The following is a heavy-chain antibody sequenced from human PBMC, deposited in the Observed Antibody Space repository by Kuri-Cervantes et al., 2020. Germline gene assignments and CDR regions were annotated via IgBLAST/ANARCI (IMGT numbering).Heavy chain of an antibody. CDR1: GDSISSGDYY. CDR3: ARYSSSWYLDY. J-gene: IGHJ4*02. D-gene: IGHD6-13*01. Sequence: LRLSCTVSGDSISSGDYYWSWIRQPPGKGLEWIGYIHHSGSTYYNPSLKSRVTISVDTSKNQFSLKLSSVTAADTAVYYCARYSSSWYLDYWGQGTLVTVSS. V-gene: IGHV4-30-4*01. CDR2: IHHSGST.